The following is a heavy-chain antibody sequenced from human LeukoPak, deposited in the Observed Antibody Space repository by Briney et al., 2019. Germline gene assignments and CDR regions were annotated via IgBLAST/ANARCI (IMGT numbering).Heavy chain of an antibody. CDR1: GFTFSSYW. Sequence: GGSLRLSCAASGFTFSSYWMSWVRQAPGKGLEWVANIKQDGSEKYYVDSVKGRFTISRDNAKNSLYLQMNSLRAEDTAVYYCAKGGWELLNDAFDIWGQGTMVTVSS. D-gene: IGHD1-26*01. J-gene: IGHJ3*02. V-gene: IGHV3-7*01. CDR2: IKQDGSEK. CDR3: AKGGWELLNDAFDI.